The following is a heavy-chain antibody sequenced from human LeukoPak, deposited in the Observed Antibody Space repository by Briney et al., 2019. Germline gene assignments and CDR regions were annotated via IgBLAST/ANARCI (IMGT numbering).Heavy chain of an antibody. V-gene: IGHV3-23*01. CDR3: ARGFDSSGEDY. J-gene: IGHJ4*02. Sequence: GGSLRLSCAASGFTFSSYAMSWVRQAPGKGLEWVSAISGSGGGTYYADSVKGRFTISRDNSKNTLYLQMNSLRAEDTAVYYCARGFDSSGEDYWGQGTLVTVSS. CDR2: ISGSGGGT. CDR1: GFTFSSYA. D-gene: IGHD3-22*01.